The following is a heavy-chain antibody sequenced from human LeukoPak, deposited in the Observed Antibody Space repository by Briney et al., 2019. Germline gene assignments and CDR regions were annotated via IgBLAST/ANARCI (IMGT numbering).Heavy chain of an antibody. J-gene: IGHJ5*02. CDR3: ARAGPPKRRPARNWFDP. CDR1: GGSISSSSYY. Sequence: SETLSLTCTVSGGSISSSSYYWGWIRQPPGKGLEWIGSIYYSGSTYYNPSLKSRVTISVDTSKNQFSLKLSSVTAADTAVYYCARAGPPKRRPARNWFDPWGQGTLVTVSS. D-gene: IGHD1-1*01. V-gene: IGHV4-39*07. CDR2: IYYSGST.